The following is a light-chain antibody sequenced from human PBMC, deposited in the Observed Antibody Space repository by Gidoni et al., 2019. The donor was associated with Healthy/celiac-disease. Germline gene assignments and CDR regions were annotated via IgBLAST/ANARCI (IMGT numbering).Light chain of an antibody. CDR1: QSVLYSSNNKNY. CDR3: QQYYSTPVT. V-gene: IGKV4-1*01. J-gene: IGKJ1*01. Sequence: IVMTHAPDTLAVSLGERATINCKSSQSVLYSSNNKNYLAWYQQKPGQPPKLLIYCASTRECGVPDRFSGSGSGTDFTLTISSLQAEDVAVYYCQQYYSTPVTFGQGTKVEIK. CDR2: CAS.